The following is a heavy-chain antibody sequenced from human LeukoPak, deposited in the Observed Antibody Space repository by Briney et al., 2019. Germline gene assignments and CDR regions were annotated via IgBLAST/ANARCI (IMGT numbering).Heavy chain of an antibody. V-gene: IGHV1-18*01. CDR2: ISANNGNT. D-gene: IGHD2-21*02. J-gene: IGHJ4*02. CDR3: ARDRGTEPKYCGGDCYIDY. CDR1: GYTFTSYG. Sequence: GASVKVSCKASGYTFTSYGISWVRQAPGQGLEWMGWISANNGNTIYAQKLQGRVTMTTDTSTNTAYMELRSLRSDDTAVYYCARDRGTEPKYCGGDCYIDYWGQGTLVTVSS.